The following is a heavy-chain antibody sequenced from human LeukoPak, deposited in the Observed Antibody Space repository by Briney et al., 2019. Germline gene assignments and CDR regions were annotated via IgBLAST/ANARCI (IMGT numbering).Heavy chain of an antibody. J-gene: IGHJ6*02. V-gene: IGHV1-69*13. CDR3: VRGQKPYYYYGMDV. CDR2: IIPIFGKA. CDR1: GYTFTSYG. Sequence: SVKVSCKASGYTFTSYGISWVRQAPGQGLEWMGGIIPIFGKANYAQKFQGRVTITADESTSTAYMELSSLRSEDTAVYYCVRGQKPYYYYGMDVWGQGTTVTVSS.